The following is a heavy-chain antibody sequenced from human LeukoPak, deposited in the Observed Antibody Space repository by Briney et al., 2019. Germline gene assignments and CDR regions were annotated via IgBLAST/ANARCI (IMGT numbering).Heavy chain of an antibody. D-gene: IGHD1-26*01. V-gene: IGHV4-4*02. CDR1: GGSIRSSKW. Sequence: PSETLSLTCAVSGGSIRSSKWWSWVRQPPGKGLEWIGEIYHSGSTNYNPSLKSRVTMSVDKSKSQFSLKLNSVTAADTAVYYCARAAVGLDYWGQGTLVTVSS. CDR3: ARAAVGLDY. CDR2: IYHSGST. J-gene: IGHJ4*02.